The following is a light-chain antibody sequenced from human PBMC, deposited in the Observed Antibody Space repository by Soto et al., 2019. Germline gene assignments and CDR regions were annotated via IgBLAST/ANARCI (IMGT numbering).Light chain of an antibody. J-gene: IGKJ2*01. CDR2: KAS. CDR3: QQYNSLHT. CDR1: QSISSW. V-gene: IGKV1-5*03. Sequence: DIQMTQSPSTLSASVGDRVTITCRASQSISSWLAWYQQKPGKAPKLLIYKASSLESGVPSRFSGSGSGTEFTITISSLQPDDFATYYCQQYNSLHTFGQGTKLEIK.